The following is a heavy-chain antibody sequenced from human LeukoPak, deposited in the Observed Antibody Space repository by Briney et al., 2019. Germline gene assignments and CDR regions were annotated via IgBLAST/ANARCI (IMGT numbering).Heavy chain of an antibody. Sequence: ASVKVSCKASGYRFSSVGISWVRQAPGQGLEWIGWVSTYNSETNYAPKFQARVTMTKDTSTSAVFLEMWSLRADDTAVYYCVRDNWNEFDPWGQGTLVTVPS. CDR3: VRDNWNEFDP. CDR2: VSTYNSET. J-gene: IGHJ5*02. V-gene: IGHV1-18*01. CDR1: GYRFSSVG. D-gene: IGHD1-1*01.